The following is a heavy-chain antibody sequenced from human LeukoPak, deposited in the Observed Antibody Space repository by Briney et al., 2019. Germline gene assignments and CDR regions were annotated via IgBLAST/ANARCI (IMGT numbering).Heavy chain of an antibody. CDR3: ARDPYSGAYYEGYYYYYMDV. Sequence: PGGSLRLSCVVSGFTLSGHSINWVRQAPGKGLEWVSSISSSSSYIYYTDSVKGRFTISRDNAKNSLYLQMNSLRAEDTAVYYCARDPYSGAYYEGYYYYYMDVWGKGTTVTVSS. D-gene: IGHD1-26*01. CDR1: GFTLSGHS. CDR2: ISSSSSYI. V-gene: IGHV3-21*01. J-gene: IGHJ6*03.